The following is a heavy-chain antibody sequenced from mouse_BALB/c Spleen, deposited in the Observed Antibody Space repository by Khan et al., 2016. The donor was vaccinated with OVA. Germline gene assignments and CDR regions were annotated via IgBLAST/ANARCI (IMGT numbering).Heavy chain of an antibody. V-gene: IGHV1-77*01. Sequence: QVQLKESGPELVKPGASVKMSCKASGYTFTDYVINWVKQRTGQGLEWIGDIYPGSGSTYYNEKFKGKAKLTADQSSNTAYMQLSSLTFEDSAVYFCARGGYSVFAYWGQGTLVTVSA. CDR2: IYPGSGST. CDR1: GYTFTDYV. D-gene: IGHD1-1*01. CDR3: ARGGYSVFAY. J-gene: IGHJ3*01.